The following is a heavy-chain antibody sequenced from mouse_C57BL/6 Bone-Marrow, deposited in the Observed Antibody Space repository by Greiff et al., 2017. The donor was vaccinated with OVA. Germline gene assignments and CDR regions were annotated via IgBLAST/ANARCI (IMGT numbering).Heavy chain of an antibody. CDR2: ISYDGSN. CDR3: ASRGYSNYFDY. J-gene: IGHJ2*01. CDR1: GYSITSGYY. Sequence: EVQLVESGPGLVKPSQSLSLTCSVTGYSITSGYYWNWIRQFPGNKLEWMGYISYDGSNNYNPSLKNRISITRDTSKNQFFLKLNSVTTEDTATYYCASRGYSNYFDYWGQGTTLTVSS. V-gene: IGHV3-6*01. D-gene: IGHD2-5*01.